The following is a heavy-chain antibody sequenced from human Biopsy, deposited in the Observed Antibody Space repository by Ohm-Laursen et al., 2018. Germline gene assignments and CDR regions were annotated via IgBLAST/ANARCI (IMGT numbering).Heavy chain of an antibody. D-gene: IGHD6-19*01. J-gene: IGHJ4*02. CDR1: GDSVSSGSFY. V-gene: IGHV4-61*01. Sequence: SDTPSLTCTVSGDSVSSGSFYWTWIRQPPGQGLEYIGYIYDRGGTANYNPSLESRVTMSVDMPKNQFSLKLSSVTAADTAIYYCARGMRSSGWPYFDSWGQGTLVTVSS. CDR3: ARGMRSSGWPYFDS. CDR2: IYDRGGTA.